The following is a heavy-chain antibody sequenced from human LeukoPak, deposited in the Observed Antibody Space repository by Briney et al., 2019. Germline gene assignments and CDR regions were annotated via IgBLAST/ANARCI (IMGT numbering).Heavy chain of an antibody. D-gene: IGHD3-16*01. V-gene: IGHV3-48*01. CDR1: GFTFSTYS. J-gene: IGHJ4*02. Sequence: PGGSLRLSCAASGFTFSTYSMNWVRQAPGKGLEWVSYISGTSSLIYYADSVKGRFTISRDNAKNSLYLQMNSLRAEDTAVYYCASLGKTPREGAHPDYWGQGTLVTVSS. CDR3: ASLGKTPREGAHPDY. CDR2: ISGTSSLI.